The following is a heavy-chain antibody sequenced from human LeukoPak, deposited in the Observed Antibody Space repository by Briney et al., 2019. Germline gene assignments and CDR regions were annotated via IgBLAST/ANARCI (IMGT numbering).Heavy chain of an antibody. Sequence: GRSLRVSCAPSGFSFSGYVFHGVRQSPDKGLEWVALIGSNGSKKYYSDSVQGRFTISRDNSKNTLFLEMNSLRGDDSAVYYCARQLTTTRLFDSWGQGTLVIVSS. CDR2: IGSNGSKK. D-gene: IGHD1-1*01. CDR1: GFSFSGYV. J-gene: IGHJ4*02. CDR3: ARQLTTTRLFDS. V-gene: IGHV3-30*04.